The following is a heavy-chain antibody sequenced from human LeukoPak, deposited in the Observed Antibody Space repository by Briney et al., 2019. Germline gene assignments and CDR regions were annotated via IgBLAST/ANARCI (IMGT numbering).Heavy chain of an antibody. CDR3: AKGNGYSYGRYYFDY. CDR1: GFTFSSYA. CDR2: ITASGGNT. Sequence: GGSLRLSCAASGFTFSSYAMGWVRQAPGKGLEWVSAITASGGNTYYADSVKGRFTISRDNSKNTLYLQVNRLRAEDTAVYYCAKGNGYSYGRYYFDYCGQGTLVTVSS. D-gene: IGHD5-18*01. V-gene: IGHV3-23*01. J-gene: IGHJ4*02.